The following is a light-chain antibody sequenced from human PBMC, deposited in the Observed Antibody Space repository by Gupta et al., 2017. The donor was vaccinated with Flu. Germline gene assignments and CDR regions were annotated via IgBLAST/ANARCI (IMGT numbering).Light chain of an antibody. CDR3: QQANSFPLT. CDR2: ASS. J-gene: IGKJ5*01. V-gene: IGKV1-12*01. Sequence: DIQMTQSPSSLSASLGHRVTITCRASQGISRWLAWYHQKPGKAPKLLIYASSSLESGVTSRFSGSGSGTDFTLTISSLQPEDFANYYCQQANSFPLTFGQGTLMEIK. CDR1: QGISRW.